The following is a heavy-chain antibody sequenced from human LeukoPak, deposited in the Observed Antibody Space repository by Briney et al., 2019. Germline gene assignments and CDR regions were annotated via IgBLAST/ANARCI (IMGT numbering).Heavy chain of an antibody. CDR1: GFTFSSYA. D-gene: IGHD1-26*01. Sequence: GGSLRLSCAASGFTFSSYAMHWVRQAPGKGLEWVAVISYDGSNKYYADSVKGRFTISRDNSKNTLYLQMNSLRAEDTAVYYCAKGRRGANWFDPWGQGTLVTVSS. V-gene: IGHV3-30-3*01. CDR3: AKGRRGANWFDP. CDR2: ISYDGSNK. J-gene: IGHJ5*02.